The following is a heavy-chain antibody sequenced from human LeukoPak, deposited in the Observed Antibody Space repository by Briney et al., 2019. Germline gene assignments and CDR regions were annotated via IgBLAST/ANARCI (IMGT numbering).Heavy chain of an antibody. CDR3: ARSLDVVVVAATPPYYFDY. CDR2: IIPIFGTA. D-gene: IGHD2-15*01. Sequence: SVKVSCEASGGTFSSYAISWVRQAPGQGLEWMGGIIPIFGTANYAQKFQGRVTITADESTSTAYMELSSLRSEDTAVYYCARSLDVVVVAATPPYYFDYWGQGTLVTVSS. J-gene: IGHJ4*02. CDR1: GGTFSSYA. V-gene: IGHV1-69*13.